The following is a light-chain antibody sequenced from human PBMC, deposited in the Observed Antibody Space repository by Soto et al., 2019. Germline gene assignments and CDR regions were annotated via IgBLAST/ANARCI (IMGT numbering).Light chain of an antibody. Sequence: EIVMTQSPATLSMSPGERATLSCRASQSISTKVAWYQQKPGQAPRLLIYGASTRATGVPARFSGSGSGTEFTLSISSLQSEHFAVYYCQQHSRSITFGGGTKVEIK. CDR3: QQHSRSIT. CDR1: QSISTK. CDR2: GAS. J-gene: IGKJ4*01. V-gene: IGKV3-15*01.